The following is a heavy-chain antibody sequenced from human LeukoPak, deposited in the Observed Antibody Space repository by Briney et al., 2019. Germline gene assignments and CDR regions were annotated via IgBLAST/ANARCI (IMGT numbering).Heavy chain of an antibody. CDR3: ATSQLLYPNWFDP. J-gene: IGHJ5*02. CDR2: IYPGDSDT. CDR1: GYSFTSYW. D-gene: IGHD2-2*02. Sequence: GESLKISCKGSGYSFTSYWIGWVRQMPGKGLEWMGIIYPGDSDTRYSPSFQGQVTISADKSISTAYLQWSSLKASYTAMYYCATSQLLYPNWFDPWGQGTLVTVSS. V-gene: IGHV5-51*01.